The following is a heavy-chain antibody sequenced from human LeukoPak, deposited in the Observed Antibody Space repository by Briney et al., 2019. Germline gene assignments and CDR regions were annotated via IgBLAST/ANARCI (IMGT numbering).Heavy chain of an antibody. V-gene: IGHV1-18*01. CDR1: GYTFTSYG. CDR2: ISAYNGNT. Sequence: ASVKVSCKASGYTFTSYGISWARQAPGQGLEWMGWISAYNGNTNYAQKLQGRVTMTTDTSTSTAYMELRSLRSDDTAVYYCASRKDGDFSFDYWGQGTLVTVSS. J-gene: IGHJ4*02. CDR3: ASRKDGDFSFDY. D-gene: IGHD2-21*02.